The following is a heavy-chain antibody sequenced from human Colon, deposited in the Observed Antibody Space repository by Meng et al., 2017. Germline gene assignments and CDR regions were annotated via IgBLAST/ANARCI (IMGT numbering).Heavy chain of an antibody. J-gene: IGHJ4*02. CDR3: ARMSVGAKRGRDY. CDR1: GGFITNTDW. D-gene: IGHD1-26*01. V-gene: IGHV4-4*02. Sequence: QMQLQGSGPGLCKPSGPLPLPCAASGGFITNTDWWTWVRPPPGKGLEWIGDIYHSGTTMSNPSLKSRLSMSIDKSLNQFSLELTSVTAADTAVYYCARMSVGAKRGRDYWGQGTLVTVSS. CDR2: IYHSGTT.